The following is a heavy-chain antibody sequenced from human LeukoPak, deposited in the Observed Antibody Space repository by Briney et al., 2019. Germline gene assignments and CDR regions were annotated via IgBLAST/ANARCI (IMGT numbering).Heavy chain of an antibody. CDR2: NYPGDSDP. Sequence: GESLQISGKGSGYSFTSYWIGWGRPMPGKGEELMGMNYPGDSDPRYSLSFQGQITFSADKSINTAHLHSSSLKASDTAMYCCATRGGGQMVRGIPDAFDIWGQGTMVTVSS. CDR3: ATRGGGQMVRGIPDAFDI. J-gene: IGHJ3*02. D-gene: IGHD3-10*01. CDR1: GYSFTSYW. V-gene: IGHV5-51*01.